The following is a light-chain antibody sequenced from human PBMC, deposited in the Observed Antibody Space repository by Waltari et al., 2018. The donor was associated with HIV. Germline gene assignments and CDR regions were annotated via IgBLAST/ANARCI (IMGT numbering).Light chain of an antibody. V-gene: IGKV3D-15*01. Sequence: EILMMKSPATLSVYLGIRVISSCRANQSLGSNVAWYHQRPGQTPRLLVYEASTRAPDTPTRFTGSGSGTKFTLTIISLQSEDFGVYFCQQYSDWPLTFGGGTKVDIK. CDR2: EAS. CDR3: QQYSDWPLT. CDR1: QSLGSN. J-gene: IGKJ4*01.